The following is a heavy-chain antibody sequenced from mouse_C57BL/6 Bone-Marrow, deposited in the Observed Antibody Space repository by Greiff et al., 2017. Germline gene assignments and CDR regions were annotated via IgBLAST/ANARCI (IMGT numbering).Heavy chain of an antibody. CDR1: GYTFTSYG. CDR3: ARWDYDYDGFAY. D-gene: IGHD2-4*01. Sequence: VKLVESGAELARPGASVKLSCKASGYTFTSYGISWVKQRTGQGLEWIGEIYPRSGNTYYNEKFKGKATLTADKSSSTAYMELRSLTSEDSAVYFCARWDYDYDGFAYWGQGTLVTVSA. CDR2: IYPRSGNT. J-gene: IGHJ3*01. V-gene: IGHV1-81*01.